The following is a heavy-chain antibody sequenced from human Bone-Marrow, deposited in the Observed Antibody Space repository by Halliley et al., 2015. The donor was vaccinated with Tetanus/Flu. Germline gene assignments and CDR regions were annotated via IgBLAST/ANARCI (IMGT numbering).Heavy chain of an antibody. CDR1: GFTFSAHW. V-gene: IGHV3-7*01. CDR3: ARGESSGYYSYALDK. Sequence: SLRLSCATSGFTFSAHWMNWVRQAPGKGPEWVAIIKGDGSEKHYVDSVKGRFTISRDNAKSSLYLEMNSLRAEDTAVYYCARGESSGYYSYALDKWGQGTLVTVSS. CDR2: IKGDGSEK. D-gene: IGHD3-22*01. J-gene: IGHJ4*02.